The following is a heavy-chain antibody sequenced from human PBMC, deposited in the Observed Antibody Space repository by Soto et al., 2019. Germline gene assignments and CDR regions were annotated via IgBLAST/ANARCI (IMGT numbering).Heavy chain of an antibody. CDR1: GYTFTSYY. CDR2: INPSGGST. CDR3: ARDPRDYVDYKYYYYGMDV. V-gene: IGHV1-46*01. Sequence: GASVKVSCKASGYTFTSYYMHWVRQAPGQGLEWMGIINPSGGSTSYAQKFQGRVTMTRDTSTSTVYMELSSLRSEDTAVYYCARDPRDYVDYKYYYYGMDVWGQGTTVTVSS. D-gene: IGHD4-17*01. J-gene: IGHJ6*02.